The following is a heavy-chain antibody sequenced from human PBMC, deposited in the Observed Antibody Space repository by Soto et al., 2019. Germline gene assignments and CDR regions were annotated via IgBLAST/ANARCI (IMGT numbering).Heavy chain of an antibody. Sequence: AASGKVSCKASGGTFSSYAISWVRQAPGQGLEWMGGIIPIFGTANYAQKFQGRVTITADKSTSTAYMELSSLRSEDTAVYYCARNDRTIFGVVIAAYYYGMDVWGQGTTVTVSS. V-gene: IGHV1-69*06. CDR3: ARNDRTIFGVVIAAYYYGMDV. D-gene: IGHD3-3*01. CDR2: IIPIFGTA. CDR1: GGTFSSYA. J-gene: IGHJ6*02.